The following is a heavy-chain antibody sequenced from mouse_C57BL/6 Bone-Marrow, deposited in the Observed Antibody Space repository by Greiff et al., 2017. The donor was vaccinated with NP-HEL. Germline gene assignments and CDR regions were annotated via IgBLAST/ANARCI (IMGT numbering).Heavy chain of an antibody. V-gene: IGHV1-69*01. Sequence: VKLQQPGAELVMPGASVKLSCKASGYTFTSYWMHWVKQRPGQGLEWIGEIDPSDSYTNYNQKFKGKSTLTVDKSSSTAYMQLSSLTSEDSAVYYCARGLAWFAYWGQGTLVTVSA. D-gene: IGHD6-1*01. CDR1: GYTFTSYW. CDR3: ARGLAWFAY. J-gene: IGHJ3*01. CDR2: IDPSDSYT.